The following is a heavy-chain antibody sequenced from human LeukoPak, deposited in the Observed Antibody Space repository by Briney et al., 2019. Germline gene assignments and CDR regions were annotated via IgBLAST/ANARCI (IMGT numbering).Heavy chain of an antibody. Sequence: GASVTVSFKASGCTFTGYYMHWVRQAPGQGLEWMGGINPTSGGTNYAQKFQGRVTITRDTSISTAYMELSRLRSEDTAVYYCAISAEWELLDFWGQGTLVTVSS. CDR2: INPTSGGT. J-gene: IGHJ4*02. CDR3: AISAEWELLDF. V-gene: IGHV1-2*02. CDR1: GCTFTGYY. D-gene: IGHD1-26*01.